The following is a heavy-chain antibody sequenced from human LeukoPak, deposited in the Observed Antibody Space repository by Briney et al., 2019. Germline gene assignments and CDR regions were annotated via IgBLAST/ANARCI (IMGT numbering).Heavy chain of an antibody. V-gene: IGHV3-66*02. Sequence: PGGSLRLSCAASGFTVSSNHVSWVRQAPGKGLEWVSVIYSGGSTYSADSVKGRFTISRDNSKNTLYLQMNSLRAEDTAVYYCAGAARNYYYYYMDVWGKGTTVTVSS. CDR1: GFTVSSNH. D-gene: IGHD6-6*01. CDR2: IYSGGST. J-gene: IGHJ6*03. CDR3: AGAARNYYYYYMDV.